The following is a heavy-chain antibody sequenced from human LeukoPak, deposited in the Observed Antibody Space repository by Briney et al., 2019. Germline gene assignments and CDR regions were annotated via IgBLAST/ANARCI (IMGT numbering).Heavy chain of an antibody. CDR1: GFTFSSYA. D-gene: IGHD6-19*01. Sequence: GGSLRLSCAASGFTFSSYAMHWVRQAPGKGLEWVAVISYDGSNKYYADSVKGRFTISRDNSKNTLYLQMNSLRDEDTAVYYCARDLDGGWYSRGDYWGQGTLVTVSS. CDR2: ISYDGSNK. V-gene: IGHV3-30-3*01. CDR3: ARDLDGGWYSRGDY. J-gene: IGHJ4*02.